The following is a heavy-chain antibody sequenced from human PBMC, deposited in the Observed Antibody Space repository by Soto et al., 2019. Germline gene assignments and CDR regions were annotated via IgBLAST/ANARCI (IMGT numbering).Heavy chain of an antibody. CDR1: GFTFSSYG. Sequence: QVQLVESGGGVVQPGRSLRLSCAASGFTFSSYGMHWVRQAPGKGLEWVAVIWYDGSNKYYADSVKGRFTISRDNSKNTLYLQMNSLRAEDTAVYYCARLSGNYWYFDLWGRGTLVTVSS. CDR3: ARLSGNYWYFDL. J-gene: IGHJ2*01. CDR2: IWYDGSNK. D-gene: IGHD5-12*01. V-gene: IGHV3-33*01.